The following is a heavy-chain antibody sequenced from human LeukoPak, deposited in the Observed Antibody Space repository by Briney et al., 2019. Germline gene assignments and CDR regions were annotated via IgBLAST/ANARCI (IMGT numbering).Heavy chain of an antibody. J-gene: IGHJ4*02. CDR2: ISGSGGST. D-gene: IGHD2-2*01. Sequence: GGSLRLSCAAAGFTFSSYAMSWVRQAPGKGLEWVSAISGSGGSTYYADSVRGRFTISRDNSKDTLYLQVSSLRAEDTAVYYCAKGVYSTSWWSVDYWGQGTLVTVSS. CDR1: GFTFSSYA. CDR3: AKGVYSTSWWSVDY. V-gene: IGHV3-23*01.